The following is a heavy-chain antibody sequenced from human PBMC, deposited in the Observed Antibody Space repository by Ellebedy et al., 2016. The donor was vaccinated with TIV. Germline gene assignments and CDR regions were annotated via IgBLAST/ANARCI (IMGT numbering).Heavy chain of an antibody. CDR3: AKGSSSGFNYDRVGFEY. J-gene: IGHJ4*02. V-gene: IGHV3-23*01. CDR2: ISADGFST. D-gene: IGHD3-16*01. CDR1: GFTFSSFA. Sequence: GESLKISCVASGFTFSSFAMHWVRQASGKGLEWLSVISADGFSTYHADSVKGRFTITRDNSKNTLYLQMNRPRVEDTAVYYCAKGSSSGFNYDRVGFEYWGQGTLVTVSS.